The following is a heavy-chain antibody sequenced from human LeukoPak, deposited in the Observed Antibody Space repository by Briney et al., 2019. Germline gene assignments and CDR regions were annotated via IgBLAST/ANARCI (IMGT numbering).Heavy chain of an antibody. J-gene: IGHJ4*02. V-gene: IGHV3-30-3*01. CDR1: GFTFRNYV. Sequence: GGSLRLSCAASGFTFRNYVIHWVRQAPGKGLEWVAVTSSDLNVKLYADSVKGRFTISRDNSRSTLYLQMNSLRAEDTAVYYCASNYGGWGQGTLVTVSS. CDR3: ASNYGG. CDR2: TSSDLNVK. D-gene: IGHD4-11*01.